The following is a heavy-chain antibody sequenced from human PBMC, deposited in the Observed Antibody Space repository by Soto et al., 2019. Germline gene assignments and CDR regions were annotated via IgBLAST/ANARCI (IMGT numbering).Heavy chain of an antibody. CDR1: GGSISSSSYY. Sequence: SETLSLTCTVSGGSISSSSYYWGWIRQPPGKGLEWIGSIYYSGSTYYNPSLKSRVTISVDTSKNQFSLKLSSVTAADTAVYYCARLTSKKIVLMVYAMGRWNPWGQGTLVTVSS. CDR3: ARLTSKKIVLMVYAMGRWNP. J-gene: IGHJ5*02. CDR2: IYYSGST. D-gene: IGHD2-8*01. V-gene: IGHV4-39*01.